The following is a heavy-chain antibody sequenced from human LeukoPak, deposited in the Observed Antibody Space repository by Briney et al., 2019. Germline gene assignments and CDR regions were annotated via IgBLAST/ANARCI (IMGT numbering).Heavy chain of an antibody. D-gene: IGHD2/OR15-2a*01. CDR1: GGSISSSGYY. CDR3: ASILYGYYFDY. V-gene: IGHV4-39*01. Sequence: SETLSLTCTVSGGSISSSGYYWGWIRQPPGKGLEWIGSIYYSGSTYYNPSLKSRVTISVDTSKNQFSLKLSSVTAADTAVYYCASILYGYYFDYWGQGTLVTVSS. J-gene: IGHJ4*02. CDR2: IYYSGST.